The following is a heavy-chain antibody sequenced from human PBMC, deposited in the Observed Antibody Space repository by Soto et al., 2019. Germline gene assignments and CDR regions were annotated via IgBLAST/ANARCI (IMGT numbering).Heavy chain of an antibody. CDR3: AAPRVWVARTRYFDP. CDR1: GFSFPSFA. CDR2: IGAGSAGT. D-gene: IGHD3-16*01. V-gene: IGHV3-23*01. Sequence: RLSCAASGFSFPSFAMSWVRQAPGKGLEWVSAIGAGSAGTHYADSVKGRFTISRDDSKNTLYLEMNSLRADDTAVYYCAAPRVWVARTRYFDPWGQGTPVTVSS. J-gene: IGHJ5*02.